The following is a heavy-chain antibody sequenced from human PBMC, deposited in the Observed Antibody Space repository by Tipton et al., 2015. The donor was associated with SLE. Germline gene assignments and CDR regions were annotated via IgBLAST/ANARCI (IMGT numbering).Heavy chain of an antibody. V-gene: IGHV4-38-2*01. CDR1: GFSISSGYY. D-gene: IGHD3-22*01. CDR2: ISHTGNI. CDR3: ARHDYDSNGYYQHYFDY. Sequence: LRLSCAVSGFSISSGYYWGWIRQSPEKGLEWIGSISHTGNIYFNPSLESRVTMSIDTSRNEVFLRLSSVTAADTAVYYCARHDYDSNGYYQHYFDYWGLGTLVTVSS. J-gene: IGHJ4*02.